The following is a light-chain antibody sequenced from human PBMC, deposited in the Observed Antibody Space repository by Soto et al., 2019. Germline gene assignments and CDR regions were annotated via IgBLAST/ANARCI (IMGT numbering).Light chain of an antibody. V-gene: IGKV1-12*01. CDR3: QQGHSFPLT. CDR2: AAT. Sequence: DIQMTQSPSSVSASVGDRVTITCRASQDISDWLAWHQQKPGEAPKLLIYAATTLHSGVPSRFSGSGSGPEFTLTISCLQPEDVATYHFQQGHSFPLTFGGGTKVEIK. J-gene: IGKJ4*01. CDR1: QDISDW.